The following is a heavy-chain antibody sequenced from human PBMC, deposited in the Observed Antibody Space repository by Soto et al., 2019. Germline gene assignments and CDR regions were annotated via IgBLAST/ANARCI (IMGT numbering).Heavy chain of an antibody. CDR3: AAGGHGAFDI. D-gene: IGHD1-26*01. CDR1: GGTFSSYT. Sequence: QVQLVQSGAEVKKPGSSVKVSCKASGGTFSSYTISWVRQAPGQGLEWMGRIIPILGIANYAQKFQCRVTITADQSTSTAYMELSSLRSEDTAGYYCAAGGHGAFDIWGKGTMVSVSS. J-gene: IGHJ3*02. CDR2: IIPILGIA. V-gene: IGHV1-69*02.